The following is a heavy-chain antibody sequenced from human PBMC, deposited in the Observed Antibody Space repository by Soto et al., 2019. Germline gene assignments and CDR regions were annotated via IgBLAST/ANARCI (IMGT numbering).Heavy chain of an antibody. CDR2: IKSKTDGGTT. D-gene: IGHD6-13*01. CDR3: TTDPYSSSWIEVFFDY. CDR1: GFTFSNAW. Sequence: EVQLVESGGGLVKPGGSLRLSCAASGFTFSNAWMSWVRQAPGKGLEWVGRIKSKTDGGTTDYAAPVKGRFTISRDDSKNSLYLQMNSLKTEDTAVYYCTTDPYSSSWIEVFFDYWGQGTLVTVSS. J-gene: IGHJ4*02. V-gene: IGHV3-15*01.